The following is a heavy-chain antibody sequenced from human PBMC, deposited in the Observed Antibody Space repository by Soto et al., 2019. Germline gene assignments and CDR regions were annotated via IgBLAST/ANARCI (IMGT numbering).Heavy chain of an antibody. V-gene: IGHV4-30-4*01. D-gene: IGHD2-21*02. CDR1: GGSISSGDYY. J-gene: IGHJ6*02. CDR3: ARVPIEWVVTAPGISYYYYYGMDV. CDR2: IYYSGST. Sequence: SETLSLTCTVSGGSISSGDYYWSWIRQPPGKGLEWIGYIYYSGSTYYNPSLKSRVTISVDTSKNQFSLKLSSVTAADTAVYYCARVPIEWVVTAPGISYYYYYGMDVWGQGTTVTVSS.